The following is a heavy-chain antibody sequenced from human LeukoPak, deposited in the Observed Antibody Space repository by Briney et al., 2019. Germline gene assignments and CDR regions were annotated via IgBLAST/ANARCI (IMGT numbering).Heavy chain of an antibody. J-gene: IGHJ4*02. Sequence: GGSLRLSCAASGFTFYSYAISWVRQAPGKGLEWVSSISGSAGSTHYADSVKGRFTISRDNSKNTLSLQMNSLRAEDTAVYYCAKYDSVLYSSSSLDYWGQGTLVTVSS. V-gene: IGHV3-23*01. CDR1: GFTFYSYA. CDR3: AKYDSVLYSSSSLDY. CDR2: ISGSAGST. D-gene: IGHD6-6*01.